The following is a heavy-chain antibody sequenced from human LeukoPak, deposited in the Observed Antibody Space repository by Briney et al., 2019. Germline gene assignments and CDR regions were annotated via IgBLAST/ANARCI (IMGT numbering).Heavy chain of an antibody. CDR3: AKNLDASGSYFPDE. Sequence: PGGSLRLSCAASGFTFSSYAMGWVRQAPGKGLEWVSLISGSGGSTYYADSVKGRFTVSRDNSKNTLYLQMNSLRAEDTAVYYCAKNLDASGSYFPDEWGQGTLVTVSS. D-gene: IGHD3-10*01. CDR1: GFTFSSYA. V-gene: IGHV3-23*01. J-gene: IGHJ4*02. CDR2: ISGSGGST.